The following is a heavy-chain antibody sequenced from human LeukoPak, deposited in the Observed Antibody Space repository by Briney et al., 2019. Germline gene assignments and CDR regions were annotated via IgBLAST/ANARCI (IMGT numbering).Heavy chain of an antibody. V-gene: IGHV3-23*01. CDR1: GFTFSSYA. CDR3: AKGPPYYDSSGYYSPFDY. D-gene: IGHD3-22*01. CDR2: ISGSGGST. J-gene: IGHJ4*02. Sequence: PGGSLILSCAASGFTFSSYAMSWVRQAPGKGLEWVSAISGSGGSTYYADSVKGRFTISRDNSKNTLYLQMNSLRAEDTAVYNCAKGPPYYDSSGYYSPFDYWGQGTLVTVSS.